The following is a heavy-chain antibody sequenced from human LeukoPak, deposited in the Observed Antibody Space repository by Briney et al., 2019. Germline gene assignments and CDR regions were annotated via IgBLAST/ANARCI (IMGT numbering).Heavy chain of an antibody. J-gene: IGHJ4*02. CDR2: MYYSGST. V-gene: IGHV4-59*01. Sequence: SETLSLTCTVSGDSISSYYWSWIRQPPGRGLEWIGYMYYSGSTNYNPSLKSRVTISMGTSKDHFSLKLSSVTAADTAVYYCARVRYSSSGKYYCDYWGEGSLVTVS. CDR3: ARVRYSSSGKYYCDY. CDR1: GDSISSYY. D-gene: IGHD6-13*01.